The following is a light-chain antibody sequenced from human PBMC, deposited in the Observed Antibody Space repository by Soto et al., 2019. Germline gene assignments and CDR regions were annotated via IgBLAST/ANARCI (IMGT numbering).Light chain of an antibody. V-gene: IGKV1-27*01. CDR1: QMICNY. CDR3: QKYNSGLIT. Sequence: DIQMTQSPSSLSASVGDRVTITCRASQMICNYLAWYQQKPGKVPKLLIYGAYTLQSGVPSRFSGSGSGTDFTLTISSLQPEDVAIYYCQKYNSGLITFGQRTLLEV. CDR2: GAY. J-gene: IGKJ5*01.